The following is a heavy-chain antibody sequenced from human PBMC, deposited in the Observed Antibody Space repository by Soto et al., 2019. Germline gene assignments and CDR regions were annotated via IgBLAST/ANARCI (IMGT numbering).Heavy chain of an antibody. V-gene: IGHV4-59*01. J-gene: IGHJ3*02. CDR3: ARDTLLAAAGTGNAFDI. CDR2: IYYSGST. Sequence: PSETLSLTCTVSGGSISSYYWSWIRQPPGKGLEWIGYIYYSGSTNYNPSLKSRVTISVDTSKNQFSLKLSSVTAADTAVYYCARDTLLAAAGTGNAFDIWGQGTMVTVSS. D-gene: IGHD6-13*01. CDR1: GGSISSYY.